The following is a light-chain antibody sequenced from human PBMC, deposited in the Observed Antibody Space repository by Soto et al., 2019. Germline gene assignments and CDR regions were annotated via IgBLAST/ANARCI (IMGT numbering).Light chain of an antibody. CDR1: QSVSSSY. J-gene: IGKJ2*01. V-gene: IGKV3-20*01. CDR3: QQYGSSPYT. CDR2: GAS. Sequence: EIVLTQSPGTLSLSPGERATLSCRASQSVSSSYLAWSQQKPGQAPSLLIYGASSRATGIPARFSGSGSGTDFTLTISSLEPEDFAVYYCQQYGSSPYTFGQGTKLEIK.